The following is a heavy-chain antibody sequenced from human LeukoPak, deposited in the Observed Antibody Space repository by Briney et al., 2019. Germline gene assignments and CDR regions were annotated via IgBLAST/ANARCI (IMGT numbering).Heavy chain of an antibody. Sequence: PSETLSLTCAVYGGSFSGYYWSWIRQPPGKGLGWIGEINHSGSTNYNPSLKSRVTISVDTSKNQFSLKLSSVTAADTAVYYCARGGYSYGTYYYGMDVWGQGTTVTVSS. CDR2: INHSGST. J-gene: IGHJ6*02. D-gene: IGHD5-18*01. CDR3: ARGGYSYGTYYYGMDV. V-gene: IGHV4-34*01. CDR1: GGSFSGYY.